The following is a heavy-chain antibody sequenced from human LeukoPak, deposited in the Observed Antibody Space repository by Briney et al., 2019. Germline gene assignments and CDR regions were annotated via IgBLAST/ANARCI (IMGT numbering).Heavy chain of an antibody. CDR1: GFSVSNNY. D-gene: IGHD3-10*01. J-gene: IGHJ3*01. CDR3: ARETGFGGLFPDAFDV. Sequence: GRSLRLSCAASGFSVSNNYMSWVRQAPGKGLEWVSVIYSGGNTDYAVSVKGRFAVSRDFPRNTVYLQMNSLRGEDTAVYYCARETGFGGLFPDAFDVWGQGTVVTVSS. V-gene: IGHV3-53*01. CDR2: IYSGGNT.